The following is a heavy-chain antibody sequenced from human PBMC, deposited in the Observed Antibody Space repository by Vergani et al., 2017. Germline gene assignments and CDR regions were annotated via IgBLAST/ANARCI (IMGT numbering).Heavy chain of an antibody. CDR3: AGDVSQTGFWSGHESYYYGMDV. V-gene: IGHV1-2*02. CDR1: GYTFTGYY. J-gene: IGHJ6*02. CDR2: INPNSGGT. Sequence: QVQLVQSGAEVKKPGASVKVSCKASGYTFTGYYMHWVRQAPGQGLEWMGWINPNSGGTNYAQKFQGRVTMTRDTSISTAYMGLSRLRADDTAVYYCAGDVSQTGFWSGHESYYYGMDVWGQGTTVTVSS. D-gene: IGHD3-3*01.